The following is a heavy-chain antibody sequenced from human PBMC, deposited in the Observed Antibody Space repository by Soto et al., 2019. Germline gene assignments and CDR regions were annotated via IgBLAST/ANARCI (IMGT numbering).Heavy chain of an antibody. CDR3: ATPGGRDFNAFDV. CDR2: IFPIDSDT. V-gene: IGHV5-51*01. J-gene: IGHJ3*01. Sequence: GGSLKISCSGSGYTFTRNWIGWGRQMPGKGLEWMGIIFPIDSDTRYSPSSQGQVTISADNSISTAYLQWSSLKASDTAIYYCATPGGRDFNAFDVWGQGTMVTVSS. CDR1: GYTFTRNW. D-gene: IGHD2-21*02.